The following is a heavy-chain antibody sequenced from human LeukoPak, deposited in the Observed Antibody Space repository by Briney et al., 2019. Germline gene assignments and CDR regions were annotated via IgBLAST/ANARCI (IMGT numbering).Heavy chain of an antibody. J-gene: IGHJ6*02. Sequence: GGSLTLSCAASGFTFSAYAMTWVRQAPGKGLEWVSSIGSDNKPHYSESVKGRFAISRDKSKSKLFLQLNSLRAEDTALYYCARDLHYYLAMDVWGQGTTVTVSS. CDR1: GFTFSAYA. CDR2: IGSDNKP. CDR3: ARDLHYYLAMDV. V-gene: IGHV3-23*01.